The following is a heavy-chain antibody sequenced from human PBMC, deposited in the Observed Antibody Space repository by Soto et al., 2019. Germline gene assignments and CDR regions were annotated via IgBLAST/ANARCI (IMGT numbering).Heavy chain of an antibody. CDR3: ARDRSIAARPGSYNWFDP. Sequence: QVQLVQSGAEVKKPGSSVKVSCKASGGTFSSYAISWVRQAPGQGLEWMGGIIPIFGTANYAQKFQGRVKITADESTSTAYMELSSLRSEDTAVYYCARDRSIAARPGSYNWFDPWGQGTLVTVSS. CDR2: IIPIFGTA. CDR1: GGTFSSYA. D-gene: IGHD6-6*01. J-gene: IGHJ5*02. V-gene: IGHV1-69*01.